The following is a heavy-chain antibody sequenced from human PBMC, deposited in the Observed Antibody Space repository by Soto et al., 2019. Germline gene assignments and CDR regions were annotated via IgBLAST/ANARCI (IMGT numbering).Heavy chain of an antibody. CDR3: ARGLILWFGELSRRGGYYSYMDV. D-gene: IGHD3-10*01. J-gene: IGHJ6*03. CDR1: GGSFSGYQ. CDR2: INDSGNI. V-gene: IGHV4-34*01. Sequence: QVQLQQWGAGLLKPSETLSLTCAVYGGSFSGYQWSWIRQTPGKGLECIGEINDSGNINYNPSLKSRVTILLDTPKKQISLKLSSVTAADSAVYYCARGLILWFGELSRRGGYYSYMDVWGKGTTVPVSS.